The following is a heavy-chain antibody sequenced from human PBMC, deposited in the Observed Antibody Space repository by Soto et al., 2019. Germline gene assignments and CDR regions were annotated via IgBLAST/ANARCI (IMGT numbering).Heavy chain of an antibody. CDR2: IIPILGIA. CDR1: GGTFSSYT. Sequence: QVQLVQSGAEVKKPGSSVKVSCKASGGTFSSYTISWVRQAPGQGLEWMGRIIPILGIANYAQKFQGRVTITADKSMSTAYMELSSLRSEDTAVYYCARGLGIAAAGFDYWGQGTLVTVSS. CDR3: ARGLGIAAAGFDY. D-gene: IGHD6-13*01. V-gene: IGHV1-69*02. J-gene: IGHJ4*02.